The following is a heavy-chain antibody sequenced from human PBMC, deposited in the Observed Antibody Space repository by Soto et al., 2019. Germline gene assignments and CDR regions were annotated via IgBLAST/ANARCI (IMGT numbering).Heavy chain of an antibody. CDR3: ARQNQMAPNDYFDY. CDR1: GGSISSSSYY. V-gene: IGHV4-39*01. D-gene: IGHD2-2*01. Sequence: QLQLQESGPGLVKPSETLSLTCTVSGGSISSSSYYWGWIRQPPGKGLEWIGSIYYSGSTYYNPSLKRRVTISVDTSKNQFSLKLSSVTAADTAVYYCARQNQMAPNDYFDYWGQGTLVTVSS. CDR2: IYYSGST. J-gene: IGHJ4*02.